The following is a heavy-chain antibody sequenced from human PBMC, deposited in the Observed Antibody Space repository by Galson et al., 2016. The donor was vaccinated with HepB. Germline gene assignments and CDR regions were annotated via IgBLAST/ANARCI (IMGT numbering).Heavy chain of an antibody. CDR1: GFTFSSYA. CDR3: AKDSGSGSYFVDY. Sequence: SLRLSCAASGFTFSSYAMSWVRQAPGKGLDWVSGISGSGGSKYYADSVKGRFTISRDNSKNTLYLQMNSLRAEDTAVYYCAKDSGSGSYFVDYWAQGILVTVSS. J-gene: IGHJ4*02. D-gene: IGHD3-10*01. CDR2: ISGSGGSK. V-gene: IGHV3-23*01.